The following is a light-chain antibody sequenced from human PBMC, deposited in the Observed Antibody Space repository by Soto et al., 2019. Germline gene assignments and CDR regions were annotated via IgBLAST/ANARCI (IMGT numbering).Light chain of an antibody. CDR3: QQNYSTPLA. CDR2: AAF. V-gene: IGKV1-12*01. CDR1: QGISSW. J-gene: IGKJ4*01. Sequence: DIQMTQSPSSVSASVGDRVTITCRASQGISSWLAWYQQKPGKAPNLLIYAAFTLESGVPSRFSGSGSGTDFTLTISSLQLEDFATYYCQQNYSTPLAFGGGTKVDIK.